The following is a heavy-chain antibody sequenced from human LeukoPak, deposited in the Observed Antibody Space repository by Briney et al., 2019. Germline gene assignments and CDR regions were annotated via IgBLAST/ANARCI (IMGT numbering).Heavy chain of an antibody. CDR3: AREGYHQVDY. J-gene: IGHJ4*02. D-gene: IGHD3-16*02. CDR1: GYTLTELS. CDR2: FDPEDGET. V-gene: IGHV1-24*01. Sequence: ASVNLSPAVSGYTLTELSMHWVRQAPGKGLGGMGGFDPEDGETIYAQKFQGRVTMTEDTSTDTAYMELSSLRSEDTAVYYCAREGYHQVDYWGQGTLVTVSS.